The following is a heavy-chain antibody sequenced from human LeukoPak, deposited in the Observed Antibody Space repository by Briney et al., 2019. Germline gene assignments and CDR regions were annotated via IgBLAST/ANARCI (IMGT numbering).Heavy chain of an antibody. CDR1: GGTFSSYA. Sequence: ASVKVSCKASGGTFSSYAISWVRQAPGQGLEWMGRVIPILGIANYAQKFQGRVTITADKSTSTAYMELSSLRSEDTAVYYCARDLTELELREDRFDPWGQGTLVTVSS. V-gene: IGHV1-69*04. CDR3: ARDLTELELREDRFDP. CDR2: VIPILGIA. J-gene: IGHJ5*02. D-gene: IGHD1-7*01.